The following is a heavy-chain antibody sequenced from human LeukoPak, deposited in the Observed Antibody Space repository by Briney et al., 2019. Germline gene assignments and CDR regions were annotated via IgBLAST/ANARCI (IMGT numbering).Heavy chain of an antibody. D-gene: IGHD3-3*01. CDR2: IIPIFGTA. Sequence: ASVKVSCKASGGSFRSFTFAWVRQAPGRGLEWMGGIIPIFGTANYALEFQGRATITTDESTSTVYMELSSLRSEDTAMYYCARGPLHVALSSGSLKWLDPWGQGSLVTVSS. CDR3: ARGPLHVALSSGSLKWLDP. V-gene: IGHV1-69*05. J-gene: IGHJ5*02. CDR1: GGSFRSFT.